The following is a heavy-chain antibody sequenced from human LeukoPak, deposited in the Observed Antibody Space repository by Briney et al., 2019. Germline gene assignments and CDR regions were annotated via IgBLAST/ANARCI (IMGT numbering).Heavy chain of an antibody. V-gene: IGHV4-30-2*01. J-gene: IGHJ4*02. D-gene: IGHD6-13*01. CDR1: GGSISSGGYY. CDR2: IYHSGST. Sequence: PSQTLSLTCTVSGGSISSGGYYWSWIRQPPGKGLEWIGYIYHSGSTYFNPSLKSRVTISVDRSKNQFSLKLSSVTAADTAVYYCARVFKKGSSSPRDFDYWGQGTLVTVSS. CDR3: ARVFKKGSSSPRDFDY.